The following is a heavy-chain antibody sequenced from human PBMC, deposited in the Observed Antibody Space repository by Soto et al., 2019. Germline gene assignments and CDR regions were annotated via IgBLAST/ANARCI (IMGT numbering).Heavy chain of an antibody. CDR2: IYWDDDK. V-gene: IGHV2-5*02. CDR1: GFSLSTSGVG. J-gene: IGHJ5*02. Sequence: QITLKESGPTLVKPTQTLTLTCTFSGFSLSTSGVGVDWIRQPPGKALEWLALIYWDDDKRYSPSLKSRLTITKDTSKNQVVLTMTNMDPVDTATYYCAHRWESLGTGWFDPWGQGTLVTVSS. CDR3: AHRWESLGTGWFDP. D-gene: IGHD5-18*01.